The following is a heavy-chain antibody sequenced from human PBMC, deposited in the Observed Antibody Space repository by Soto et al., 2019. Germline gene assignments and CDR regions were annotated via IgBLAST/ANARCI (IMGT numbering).Heavy chain of an antibody. CDR3: ARVPSVGARVGRYGMDV. D-gene: IGHD1-26*01. CDR2: ISAYNGNT. Sequence: ASVKVTCTASGYTFTSYGISWVRQAPGQGLEWMGWISAYNGNTNYAQKLQGRVTMTTDTSTSTAYMELRSLRSDDTAVYYCARVPSVGARVGRYGMDVWGQGTTVTVSS. CDR1: GYTFTSYG. J-gene: IGHJ6*02. V-gene: IGHV1-18*01.